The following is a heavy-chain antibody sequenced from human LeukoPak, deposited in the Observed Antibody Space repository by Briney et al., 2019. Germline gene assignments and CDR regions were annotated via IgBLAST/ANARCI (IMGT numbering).Heavy chain of an antibody. CDR1: GYTFIDYY. D-gene: IGHD6-19*01. V-gene: IGHV1-2*06. CDR3: ARNPDEHWLDESENWYFDL. J-gene: IGHJ2*01. CDR2: INPNRGDT. Sequence: GASVKVSCKASGYTFIDYYLHWLRQAPGQGLEWMGRINPNRGDTKPAQKFQGRVTMTRDTSISVAYMELSSLQSDDTAVYHCARNPDEHWLDESENWYFDLWGSGTLVTVSS.